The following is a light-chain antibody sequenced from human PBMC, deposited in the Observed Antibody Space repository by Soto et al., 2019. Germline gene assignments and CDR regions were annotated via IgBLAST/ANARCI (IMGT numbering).Light chain of an antibody. CDR1: QGIGND. V-gene: IGKV1-6*01. J-gene: IGKJ4*01. Sequence: AVQMTQSPSSLSASVGDRVTITCRASQGIGNDLGWYQQKSGKAPKLLIYAASNLQSGVPSRFSGSGSGTDFTLTISGLQPEDVATYYCLQDHNYPLTFGGGTKVEI. CDR3: LQDHNYPLT. CDR2: AAS.